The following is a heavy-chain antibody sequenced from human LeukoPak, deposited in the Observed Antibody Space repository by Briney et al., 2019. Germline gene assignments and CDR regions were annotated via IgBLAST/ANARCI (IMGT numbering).Heavy chain of an antibody. D-gene: IGHD6-25*01. J-gene: IGHJ6*02. V-gene: IGHV3-33*01. CDR3: ARATYSSGPPYDYALDV. CDR2: IWYDGSNK. Sequence: GRSLRLSCAASGFTFSTYGMPWVRQAPGKGLEWVAVIWYDGSNKYYADSVKGRFTISRDNSKSTLFLQVNSLRVEDTAVYYCARATYSSGPPYDYALDVWGQETTVTVSS. CDR1: GFTFSTYG.